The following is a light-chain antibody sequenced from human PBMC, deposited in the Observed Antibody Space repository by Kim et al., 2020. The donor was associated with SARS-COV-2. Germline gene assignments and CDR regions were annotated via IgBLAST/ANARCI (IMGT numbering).Light chain of an antibody. J-gene: IGLJ1*01. Sequence: SSELTQDPAVSVALGQTVRITCHGDSLRSNYASWYQQRPGQAPVLVIYGKKNRPSGIPDRFSGSSSGNTASLTITGAQAEDEADYYCNARDTSANHYVFGTGTKVTVL. CDR2: GKK. V-gene: IGLV3-19*01. CDR1: SLRSNY. CDR3: NARDTSANHYV.